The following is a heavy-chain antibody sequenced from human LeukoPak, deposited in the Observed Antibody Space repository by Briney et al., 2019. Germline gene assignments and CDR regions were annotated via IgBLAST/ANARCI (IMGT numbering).Heavy chain of an antibody. CDR2: IWNDGSNK. Sequence: GGSLRLSCAASGFTFSSYGMNWVRQAPGKGLEWVASIWNDGSNKYYADSVKGRFTISRDNSKNTLYLQMNSLRAEETGVYYCAGDGQQLAVYGMDVWGKGNTVTVSS. J-gene: IGHJ6*04. D-gene: IGHD6-13*01. CDR3: AGDGQQLAVYGMDV. V-gene: IGHV3-33*01. CDR1: GFTFSSYG.